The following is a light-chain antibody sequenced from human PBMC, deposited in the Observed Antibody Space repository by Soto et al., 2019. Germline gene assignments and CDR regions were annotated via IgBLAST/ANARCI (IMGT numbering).Light chain of an antibody. CDR1: NIGSKS. CDR2: DNS. Sequence: SYELTQPPSGSVAPGPTARITCEGNNIGSKSVHWYQQKPGQAPVLVVYDNSDRPSGIPKRFSVSNSGTTATLTISRVEAGDEADYYCQVWDSYSDPYVFTTGTKLTVL. J-gene: IGLJ1*01. CDR3: QVWDSYSDPYV. V-gene: IGLV3-21*02.